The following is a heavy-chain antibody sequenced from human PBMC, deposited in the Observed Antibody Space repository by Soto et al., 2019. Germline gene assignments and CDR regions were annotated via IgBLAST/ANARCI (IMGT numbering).Heavy chain of an antibody. CDR1: GYTFTSYA. CDR3: TRAGPATCSSTSCFAYSPDV. CDR2: INAGNGNA. J-gene: IGHJ6*04. V-gene: IGHV1-3*01. Sequence: ASVKVSCKASGYTFTSYAMHWVRQAPGQRLEWMGWINAGNGNAKYSQKFQGRVTITRDTSAKNTLYLQMNSLRAEDTAVYYCTRAGPATCSSTSCFAYSPDVWGKGTTVTVSS. D-gene: IGHD2-2*01.